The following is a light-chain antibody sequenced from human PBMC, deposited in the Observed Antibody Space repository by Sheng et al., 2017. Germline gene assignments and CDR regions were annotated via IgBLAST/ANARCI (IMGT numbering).Light chain of an antibody. CDR1: QGISSS. CDR2: GAS. Sequence: DIQMTQSPSSLSASVGDRVTLTCRASQGISSSLAWYQQKPERAPKCLIYGASRLESGVPXRFSGSGSGTDFTLTISSLQPEDFATYYCQHYNSYPITFGQGTRLEIK. J-gene: IGKJ5*01. V-gene: IGKV1D-16*01. CDR3: QHYNSYPIT.